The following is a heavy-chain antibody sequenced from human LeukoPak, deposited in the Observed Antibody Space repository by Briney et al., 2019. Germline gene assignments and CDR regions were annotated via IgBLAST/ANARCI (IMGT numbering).Heavy chain of an antibody. J-gene: IGHJ4*02. CDR2: ISTSSAYI. D-gene: IGHD6-13*01. CDR1: GFTFGTYT. Sequence: PGGSMRLSCAASGFTFGTYTMNWVRQAPGKGLEWVSSISTSSAYIYYADSVKGRFTISRDNAKNSLYLQMNSLRAEDTAVYYCARLGMIQAYSTEDYWGQGTLVTVSS. CDR3: ARLGMIQAYSTEDY. V-gene: IGHV3-21*04.